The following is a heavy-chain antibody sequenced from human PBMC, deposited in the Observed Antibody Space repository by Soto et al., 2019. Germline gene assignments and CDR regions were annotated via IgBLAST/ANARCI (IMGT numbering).Heavy chain of an antibody. CDR2: INHSGST. J-gene: IGHJ6*02. CDR1: GGSFSGYY. D-gene: IGHD3-10*01. CDR3: ARAAIFTMVRGALGHGMDV. V-gene: IGHV4-34*01. Sequence: SETLSLTCAVYGGSFSGYYWSWIRQPPGKGLEWIGEINHSGSTNYNPSLKSRVTISVDTSKNQFSLKLSSVTAADTAVYYCARAAIFTMVRGALGHGMDVWGQGTTVTVSS.